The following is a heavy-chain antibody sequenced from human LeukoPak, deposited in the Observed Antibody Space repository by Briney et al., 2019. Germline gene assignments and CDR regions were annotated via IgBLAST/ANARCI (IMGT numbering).Heavy chain of an antibody. CDR1: GFPFSSYA. Sequence: PGGSLRLSCAGSGFPFSSYAMSWVRQAPGTGLEWVSAISGSGGSTYYADSVKCRFTISRYNSKTTLSLQMNSLRAEDTAVYYCAKLRDGYNLNLFDPWGQGTLVTVSS. CDR3: AKLRDGYNLNLFDP. V-gene: IGHV3-23*01. CDR2: ISGSGGST. J-gene: IGHJ5*02. D-gene: IGHD5-24*01.